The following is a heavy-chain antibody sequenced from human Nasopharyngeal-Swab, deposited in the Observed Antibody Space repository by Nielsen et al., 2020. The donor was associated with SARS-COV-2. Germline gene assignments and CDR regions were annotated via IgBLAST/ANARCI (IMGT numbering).Heavy chain of an antibody. V-gene: IGHV3-11*01. Sequence: GGSLSLSCAASGFTFSDYYMSWIRQAAGKGLEWVSYISSSGSTIYYAGSVKGRFTISRDNAKNSLYLQMNSLRAEDTAVYYCARDRYSSSWGKDYYDGMDVWGQGTTVTVSS. D-gene: IGHD6-13*01. CDR2: ISSSGSTI. CDR3: ARDRYSSSWGKDYYDGMDV. J-gene: IGHJ6*02. CDR1: GFTFSDYY.